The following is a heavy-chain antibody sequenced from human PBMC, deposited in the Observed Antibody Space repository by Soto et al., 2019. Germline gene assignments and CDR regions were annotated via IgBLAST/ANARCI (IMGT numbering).Heavy chain of an antibody. J-gene: IGHJ4*02. CDR1: GGSIDTYY. V-gene: IGHV4-59*01. CDR2: IYYIGTT. Sequence: QVQLQESGPGLVKPSETLSPTCTVSGGSIDTYYWSWIRQPPGKGLEWIGQIYYIGTTNYNPSLRSRVTISLDTSKNRFSRKLSSVADADTAVYYCARRYGDYGLDYWGQGTLVTVSS. D-gene: IGHD4-17*01. CDR3: ARRYGDYGLDY.